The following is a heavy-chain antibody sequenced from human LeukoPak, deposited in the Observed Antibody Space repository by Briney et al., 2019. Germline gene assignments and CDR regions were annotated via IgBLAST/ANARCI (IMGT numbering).Heavy chain of an antibody. CDR1: GFTFSSYA. J-gene: IGHJ4*02. V-gene: IGHV3-30-3*01. Sequence: PGGSLRLSCAASGFTFSSYAMHWVRQAPGKGLEWVAVISYDGSNKYYADSVKGRLTISRDNSKNTLYLQMNSLRAEDTAVYYCARGWVGATFTLFDYWGQGTLVTVSS. CDR3: ARGWVGATFTLFDY. D-gene: IGHD1-26*01. CDR2: ISYDGSNK.